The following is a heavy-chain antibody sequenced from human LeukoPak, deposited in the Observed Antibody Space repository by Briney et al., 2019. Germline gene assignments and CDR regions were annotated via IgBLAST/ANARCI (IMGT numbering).Heavy chain of an antibody. J-gene: IGHJ2*01. V-gene: IGHV3-64*04. CDR1: GFTFSSYA. Sequence: GGSLRLSCSASGFTFSSYAMHWVRQAPGKGLEYVSAISSNGGSTYYADSVKGRFTISRDNSKNTLYLQVNSLRAEDTAVYYCAKGGGNWYFDLWGRGALVTVSS. D-gene: IGHD3-16*01. CDR3: AKGGGNWYFDL. CDR2: ISSNGGST.